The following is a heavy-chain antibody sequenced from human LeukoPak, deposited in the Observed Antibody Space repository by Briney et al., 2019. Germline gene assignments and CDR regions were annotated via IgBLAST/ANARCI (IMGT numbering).Heavy chain of an antibody. Sequence: SETLSLTCTVSGASISSYYWSWIRQPPGKGLEWIGSIYYSGTTNYNPSLKSRVTISIDTSKNQFSLELTSVTAADTAVFCCAKGRASHEYWGQGILVTVSS. CDR2: IYYSGTT. CDR1: GASISSYY. D-gene: IGHD3-16*01. CDR3: AKGRASHEY. J-gene: IGHJ4*02. V-gene: IGHV4-59*01.